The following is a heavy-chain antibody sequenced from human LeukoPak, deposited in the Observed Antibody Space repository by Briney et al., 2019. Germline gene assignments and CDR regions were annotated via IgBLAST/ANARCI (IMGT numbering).Heavy chain of an antibody. Sequence: SETLSLTCTVSGSSISNGYYWGWIRQPPGKGLEWIGNIYHSGSTYYNPSLKSRVTISVDTSRNQFSLKLSSVTAADTAVYYCARDVLARGVISWFDPWGQGTLVTVSS. V-gene: IGHV4-38-2*02. J-gene: IGHJ5*02. D-gene: IGHD3-10*01. CDR1: GSSISNGYY. CDR2: IYHSGST. CDR3: ARDVLARGVISWFDP.